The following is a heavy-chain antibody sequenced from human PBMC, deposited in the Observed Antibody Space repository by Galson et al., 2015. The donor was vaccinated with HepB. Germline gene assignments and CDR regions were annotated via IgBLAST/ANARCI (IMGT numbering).Heavy chain of an antibody. CDR1: GFTFSSYS. Sequence: SLRLSCAASGFTFSSYSMNWVRQAPGKGLEWVSSITTSSDIYYADSVRGRFTISRDNTRNSLYLQMNSMRAEDTAVYYCAKAERESQKFAWVVSLTYWGQGTLVTVSS. J-gene: IGHJ4*02. D-gene: IGHD1-26*01. CDR2: ITTSSDI. V-gene: IGHV3-21*01. CDR3: AKAERESQKFAWVVSLTY.